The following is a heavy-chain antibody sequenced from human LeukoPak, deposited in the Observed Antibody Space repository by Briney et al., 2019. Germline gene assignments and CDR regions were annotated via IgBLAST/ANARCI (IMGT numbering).Heavy chain of an antibody. CDR1: GGSFRGYY. D-gene: IGHD1-1*01. CDR2: INHSGST. CDR3: ARGEVEMDYYGMDV. V-gene: IGHV4-34*01. J-gene: IGHJ6*02. Sequence: PSETLSLTCAVYGGSFRGYYWSWIRQPPGKGLEWIGEINHSGSTNYNPSLKSRVTISVDTSKNQFSLKLSSVTAADTAVYYCARGEVEMDYYGMDVWGQGTTVTVSS.